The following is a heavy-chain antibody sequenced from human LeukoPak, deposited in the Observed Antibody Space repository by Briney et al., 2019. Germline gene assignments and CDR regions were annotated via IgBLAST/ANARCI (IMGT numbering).Heavy chain of an antibody. V-gene: IGHV4-34*01. Sequence: SETLSLTCAVYGGSFSGYYWSWIRQPPGKGLEWIGEINHSGSTNYNPSLKSRVTISVDTSKNQFSLKLSSVTAADTAVYYCARGLSGYSGYSVDYWGQGTLVTVSS. CDR2: INHSGST. CDR3: ARGLSGYSGYSVDY. CDR1: GGSFSGYY. D-gene: IGHD5-12*01. J-gene: IGHJ4*02.